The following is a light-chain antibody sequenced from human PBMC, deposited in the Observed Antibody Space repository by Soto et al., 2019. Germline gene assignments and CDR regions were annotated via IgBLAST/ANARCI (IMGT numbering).Light chain of an antibody. CDR1: FSNIGNNY. V-gene: IGLV1-51*01. CDR3: GTWDTGLSFYA. CDR2: DND. J-gene: IGLJ1*01. Sequence: QSVLTQPPSVSAAAGQEVTISCSGSFSNIGNNYVSWYQQLPGTAPKLLIYDNDKRPSGIPDRFSGSKSATSATLVITGLQTGDEADYYCGTWDTGLSFYAFGSGTKVTVL.